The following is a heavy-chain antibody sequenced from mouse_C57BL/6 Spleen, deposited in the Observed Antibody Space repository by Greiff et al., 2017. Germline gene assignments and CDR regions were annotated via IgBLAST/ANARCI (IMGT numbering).Heavy chain of an antibody. CDR1: GFNIKNTY. CDR3: ARGYYGSSQAGAMDY. V-gene: IGHV14-3*01. CDR2: IGPANGNT. Sequence: EVQLQQSVAELVRPGASVKLSCTASGFNIKNTYMHWVKQRPEQGLEWIVRIGPANGNTKYAPKFQGKATITADSSSNTAYLQLSSLTSEDTAIYYCARGYYGSSQAGAMDYWGQGTSVTVSS. D-gene: IGHD1-1*01. J-gene: IGHJ4*01.